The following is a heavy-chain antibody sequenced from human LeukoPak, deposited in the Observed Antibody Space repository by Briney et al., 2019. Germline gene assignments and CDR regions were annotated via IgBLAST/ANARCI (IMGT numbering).Heavy chain of an antibody. Sequence: GASVKVSCKVSGYTLTELSTHWVRQAPGKGLEWMGGFDPEDGETIYAQKFQGRVTMTEDTSTDTAYMELSSLRSEDTAVYYCATSPTYYYDSSGYYRDYWGQGTLVTVSS. CDR1: GYTLTELS. CDR2: FDPEDGET. CDR3: ATSPTYYYDSSGYYRDY. D-gene: IGHD3-22*01. J-gene: IGHJ4*02. V-gene: IGHV1-24*01.